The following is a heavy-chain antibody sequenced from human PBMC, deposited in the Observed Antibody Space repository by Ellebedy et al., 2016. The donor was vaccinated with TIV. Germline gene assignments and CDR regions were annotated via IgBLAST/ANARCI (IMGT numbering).Heavy chain of an antibody. CDR3: ARVRFGDTAVDY. J-gene: IGHJ4*03. CDR1: GFTFSSYD. D-gene: IGHD2-21*01. CDR2: IGTAGDT. V-gene: IGHV3-13*01. Sequence: GGSLRLSCAAPGFTFSSYDMHWVRQGTGKGLEWVSAIGTAGDTYYPGSVKSRFTISRENAKNSLYLQITSLRAEDTAVYYCARVRFGDTAVDYWGQGTLVTVSS.